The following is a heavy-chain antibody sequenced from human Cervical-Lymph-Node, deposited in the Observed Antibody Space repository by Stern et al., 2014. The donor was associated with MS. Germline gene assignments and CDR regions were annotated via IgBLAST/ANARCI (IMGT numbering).Heavy chain of an antibody. J-gene: IGHJ6*02. Sequence: QVQLVQSGAEVKKPGSSVKVSCTASGDTFINFGISWVRLAPGQGLEWMGGIHPILGTTEYIQRFQGRLTISADESATTVYMELNSLRSDDTAVYYCARDNDDNGMDVWGQGTTVIVSS. CDR2: IHPILGTT. D-gene: IGHD1-1*01. V-gene: IGHV1-69*01. CDR1: GDTFINFG. CDR3: ARDNDDNGMDV.